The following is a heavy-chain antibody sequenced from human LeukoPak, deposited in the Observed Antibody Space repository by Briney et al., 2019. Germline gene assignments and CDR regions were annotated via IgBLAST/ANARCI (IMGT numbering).Heavy chain of an antibody. J-gene: IGHJ4*02. CDR2: INSDGSST. CDR3: AGGISAAGTAIDY. D-gene: IGHD6-13*01. Sequence: GGSLRLSCAASGFTFSSYWMHWVRQAPGKGLVWVSRINSDGSSTTYADSVKGRFTISRDNAKNTLSLQMTSLRAEDTAVYYCAGGISAAGTAIDYWGQGTLVTVSS. V-gene: IGHV3-74*01. CDR1: GFTFSSYW.